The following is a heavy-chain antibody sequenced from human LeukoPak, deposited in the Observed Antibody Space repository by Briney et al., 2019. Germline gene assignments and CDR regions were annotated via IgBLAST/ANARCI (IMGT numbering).Heavy chain of an antibody. D-gene: IGHD3-22*01. Sequence: ASVKVSCKVSGYTLTELSIHWVRQAPGKGLEWMGGFDPEDGETIYAQRFEGRVTMTEDTSTDTAYMELSSLRSEDAAVYYCATVSYYYDSSGYQGYFQHWGQGTLVTVSS. J-gene: IGHJ1*01. V-gene: IGHV1-24*01. CDR2: FDPEDGET. CDR1: GYTLTELS. CDR3: ATVSYYYDSSGYQGYFQH.